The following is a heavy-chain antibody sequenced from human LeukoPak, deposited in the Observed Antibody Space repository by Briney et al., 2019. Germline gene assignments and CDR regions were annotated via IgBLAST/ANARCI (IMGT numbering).Heavy chain of an antibody. V-gene: IGHV1-18*01. CDR3: ASSYLGPGSIDY. J-gene: IGHJ4*02. D-gene: IGHD1-14*01. CDR2: ISAYNGNT. Sequence: ASVKVSCKASGYTFTSYGISWVRQAPGQGLEWVGWISAYNGNTNYAQKLQGRVTMTTDTSTSTAYMELRSLRSDDTAVYYCASSYLGPGSIDYWGQGTLVTVSS. CDR1: GYTFTSYG.